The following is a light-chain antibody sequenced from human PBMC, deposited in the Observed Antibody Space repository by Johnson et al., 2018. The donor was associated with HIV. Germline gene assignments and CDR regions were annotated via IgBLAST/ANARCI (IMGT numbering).Light chain of an antibody. J-gene: IGLJ1*01. CDR2: RNN. CDR3: SAWDDSLNAPDV. V-gene: IGLV1-47*01. Sequence: QSVLTQPPSVSAAPGQKVTISCSGSSSNIGNNYVSWYQQLPGTAPKLLIYRNNQRPSGVPDRFPGSKSGTSASLAISGLQAEAEADYYRSAWDDSLNAPDVCGTGTKVTVL. CDR1: SSNIGNNY.